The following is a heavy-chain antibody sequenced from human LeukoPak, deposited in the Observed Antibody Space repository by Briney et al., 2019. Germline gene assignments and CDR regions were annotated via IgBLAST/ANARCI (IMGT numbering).Heavy chain of an antibody. CDR3: ARTHYSSGWHFEF. Sequence: GGPLRLSCAASGFTFSNYRMNWVRQAPGKGLEWVSYISTSSSSIYYADSVKGRFTISRDNAKNSLYLQMNSLRDEDTAVYYCARTHYSSGWHFEFSGQGTLVTVSS. CDR2: ISTSSSSI. V-gene: IGHV3-48*02. D-gene: IGHD6-19*01. CDR1: GFTFSNYR. J-gene: IGHJ4*02.